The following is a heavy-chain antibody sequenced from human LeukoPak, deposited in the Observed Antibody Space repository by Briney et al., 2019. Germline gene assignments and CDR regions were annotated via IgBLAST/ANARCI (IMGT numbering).Heavy chain of an antibody. CDR2: IYSDGTT. V-gene: IGHV3-66*01. Sequence: PGGSLRLSCAASGFTVSSSYMSWVRQAPGKGLEWVSVIYSDGTTYYADSVKGRFTISRDNSKNTLYLQMNILRAEDTAVHYCARDLITVTGGGWGQGTLVTVSS. CDR1: GFTVSSSY. D-gene: IGHD4-17*01. J-gene: IGHJ4*02. CDR3: ARDLITVTGGG.